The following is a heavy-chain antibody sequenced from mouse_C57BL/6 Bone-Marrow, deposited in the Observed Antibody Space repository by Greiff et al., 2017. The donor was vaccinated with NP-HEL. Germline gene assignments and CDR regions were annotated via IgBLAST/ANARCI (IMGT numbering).Heavy chain of an antibody. CDR3: ARDWGFAY. CDR1: GYTFTSYW. CDR2: IDPSDSYT. Sequence: QVQLQQPGAELVRPGTSVKLSCKASGYTFTSYWMHWVKQRPGQGLEWIGVIDPSDSYTNYNQKFKGKATLTVDTSSSPAYMQLSSLTSEDSAVYYCARDWGFAYWGQGTLVTVSA. V-gene: IGHV1-59*01. J-gene: IGHJ3*01.